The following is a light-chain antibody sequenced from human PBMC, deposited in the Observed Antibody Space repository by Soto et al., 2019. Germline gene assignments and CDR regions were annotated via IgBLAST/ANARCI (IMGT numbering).Light chain of an antibody. V-gene: IGKV3D-20*01. Sequence: EIVMTQSPATLSVSPVERATVCFRASQSVSSNLAWYQQKPALAPRLLIYDASSRATGIPDRFSGTGSETDFTLTINRLEPEDFAVYYCQQYENSPITFGQGTRLEIK. J-gene: IGKJ5*01. CDR1: QSVSSN. CDR2: DAS. CDR3: QQYENSPIT.